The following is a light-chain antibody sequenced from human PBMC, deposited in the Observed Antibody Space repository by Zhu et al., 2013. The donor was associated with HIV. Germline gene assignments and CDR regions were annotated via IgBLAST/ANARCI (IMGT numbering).Light chain of an antibody. CDR1: QSVSTN. V-gene: IGKV3-15*01. Sequence: EIVMTQSPATLSLSPGERATLSCRASQSVSTNLAWYQQKPGQAPRLLIYGASTRATGIPARFSGSGSGTEFTLTISSLQSEDFAVYYCQHYNNGLITFGQGTRLET. J-gene: IGKJ5*01. CDR3: QHYNNGLIT. CDR2: GAS.